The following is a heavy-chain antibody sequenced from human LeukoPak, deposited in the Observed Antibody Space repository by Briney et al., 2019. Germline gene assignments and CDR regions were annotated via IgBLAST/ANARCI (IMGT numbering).Heavy chain of an antibody. CDR3: ARDSNYDTSGHYY. CDR2: IYSGGST. D-gene: IGHD3-22*01. J-gene: IGHJ4*02. CDR1: GFTFSSYA. V-gene: IGHV3-53*01. Sequence: GGSLRLSCAASGFTFSSYAMSWVRQAPGKGLEWVSVIYSGGSTYSADSVKGRFTISRDNSKNTLYLQMNSLRAEDTAVYYCARDSNYDTSGHYYWGQGTLVTVSS.